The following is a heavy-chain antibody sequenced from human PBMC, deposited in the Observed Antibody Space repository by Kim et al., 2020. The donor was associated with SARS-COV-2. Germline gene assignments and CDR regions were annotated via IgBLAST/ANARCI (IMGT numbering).Heavy chain of an antibody. D-gene: IGHD3-3*01. CDR3: ARGPHYDSWSGYSDYYYGSDV. Sequence: GGSLRLSCSASGFTFNTYGMHWVRQAPGKGLEWVAVIWFDGSDKYYADSVKGRFTISRDNSKDTLYLQMRSLRAEDTAVYYCARGPHYDSWSGYSDYYYGSDVGGQETTVTVSS. V-gene: IGHV3-33*01. CDR1: GFTFNTYG. J-gene: IGHJ6*02. CDR2: IWFDGSDK.